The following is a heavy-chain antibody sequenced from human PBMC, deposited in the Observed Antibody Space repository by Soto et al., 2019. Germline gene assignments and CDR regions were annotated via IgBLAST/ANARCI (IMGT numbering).Heavy chain of an antibody. CDR3: AKDLGFGGWVGAFDI. V-gene: IGHV3-30*18. Sequence: GGSLRLSCAASGFTFSSYGMHWVRQAPGKGLEWVAVISYDGSNKYYADSVKGRFTISRDNSKNTLYLQLNSLRAEDTAVYYCAKDLGFGGWVGAFDIWGQGTMVTVSS. D-gene: IGHD3-16*01. CDR2: ISYDGSNK. J-gene: IGHJ3*02. CDR1: GFTFSSYG.